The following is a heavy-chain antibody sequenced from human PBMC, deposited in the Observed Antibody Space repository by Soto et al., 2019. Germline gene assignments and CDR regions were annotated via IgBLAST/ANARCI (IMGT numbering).Heavy chain of an antibody. V-gene: IGHV3-23*01. CDR2: LTGSGDST. D-gene: IGHD4-17*01. CDR3: AKGTAVTTGDMAY. J-gene: IGHJ4*02. Sequence: EVPLLESGGGLVQPGGSLRLSCAASGFTFSSFAMTWVRQAPGKGLEWVSSLTGSGDSTYYADSVKGRFTISRDNSKNTLYLQMNSLSADDTALYYCAKGTAVTTGDMAYWGQGTLVTVSS. CDR1: GFTFSSFA.